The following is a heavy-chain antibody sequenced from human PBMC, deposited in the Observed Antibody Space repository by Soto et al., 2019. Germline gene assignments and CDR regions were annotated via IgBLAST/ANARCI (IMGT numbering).Heavy chain of an antibody. D-gene: IGHD5-18*01. CDR2: IIPIFGTA. J-gene: IGHJ6*02. CDR1: GGTFSSYA. Sequence: QVQLVQSGAEVKKPGSSVKVSCKASGGTFSSYAISWVRQAPGQGLEWMGGIIPIFGTANYAQKFQGRVTITADESTSTSYMELSSLRSEDTAVYYCARDRGYSYGQMHYYYGMYVWGQGTTVTVSS. V-gene: IGHV1-69*12. CDR3: ARDRGYSYGQMHYYYGMYV.